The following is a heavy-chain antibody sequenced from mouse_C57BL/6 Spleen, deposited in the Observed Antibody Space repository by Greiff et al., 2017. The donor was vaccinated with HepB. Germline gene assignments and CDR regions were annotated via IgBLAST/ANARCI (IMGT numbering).Heavy chain of an antibody. V-gene: IGHV1-54*01. CDR2: INPGSGGT. J-gene: IGHJ1*03. CDR3: SRSHYYGSSYWYFDV. Sequence: VKLQQSGAELVRPGTSVKVSCKASGYAFTNYLIEWVKQRPGQGLEWIGVINPGSGGTNYNEKFKGKATLTADKSSSTAYMQLSSLTSEDSAVYFCSRSHYYGSSYWYFDVWGTGTTVTVSS. CDR1: GYAFTNYL. D-gene: IGHD1-1*01.